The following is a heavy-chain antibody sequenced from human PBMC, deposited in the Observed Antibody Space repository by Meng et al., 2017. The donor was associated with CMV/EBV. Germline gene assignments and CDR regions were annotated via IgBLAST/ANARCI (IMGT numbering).Heavy chain of an antibody. V-gene: IGHV3-48*03. D-gene: IGHD3-22*01. CDR1: GFTFSSYE. CDR3: ARENYYDSSGYYPFDY. CDR2: ISSSGSTI. Sequence: GESLKISCAASGFTFSSYEMNWVRQAPGKGLEWVSYISSSGSTIYYADSVKGRFTISRDNAKNSLYLQMNSLRADDTAVYYCARENYYDSSGYYPFDYWGQGTLVTVSS. J-gene: IGHJ4*02.